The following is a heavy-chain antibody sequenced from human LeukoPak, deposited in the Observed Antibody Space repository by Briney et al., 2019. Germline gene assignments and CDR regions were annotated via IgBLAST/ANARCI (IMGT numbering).Heavy chain of an antibody. CDR3: ARDGERYSSSSFFDY. J-gene: IGHJ4*02. CDR2: ISSSSSTI. Sequence: LSLTCTVSGGSISSGGYYWSWIRQPPGKGLEWVSYISSSSSTIYYADSVKGRFTISRDNAKNSLYLQMNSLRAEDTAVYYCARDGERYSSSSFFDYWGQGTLVTVSS. V-gene: IGHV3-11*04. D-gene: IGHD6-6*01. CDR1: GGSISSGGYY.